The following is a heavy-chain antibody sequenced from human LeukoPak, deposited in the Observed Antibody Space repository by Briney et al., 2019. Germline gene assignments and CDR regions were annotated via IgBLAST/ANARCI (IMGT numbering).Heavy chain of an antibody. D-gene: IGHD2-21*02. Sequence: ASVKVSCKASGYTFTAYYMHWVRQAPGQGLEWMGWINLNSGGSNYVQKFQGRVTMTRDTSISAAYLELSRLGSDDTAVYYCARVAGGDWYYFDFWGQGTLVTVSS. V-gene: IGHV1-2*02. CDR3: ARVAGGDWYYFDF. CDR2: INLNSGGS. CDR1: GYTFTAYY. J-gene: IGHJ4*02.